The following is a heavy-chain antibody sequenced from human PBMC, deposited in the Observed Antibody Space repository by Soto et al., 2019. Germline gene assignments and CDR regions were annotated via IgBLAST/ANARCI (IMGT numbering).Heavy chain of an antibody. CDR3: TRISLVGATGGRYFDY. CDR1: GFIFSDHC. D-gene: IGHD1-26*01. V-gene: IGHV3-72*01. Sequence: VQLVESGGGLVQPGGSLRLSCAASGFIFSDHCMDWVRQAPGKGLEWVGRIKNKANSYTTEYAASVTGRFTISRYDSKNSLYLQMTSLKTQDTAVYYCTRISLVGATGGRYFDYWGQGTLLTVSS. J-gene: IGHJ4*02. CDR2: IKNKANSYTT.